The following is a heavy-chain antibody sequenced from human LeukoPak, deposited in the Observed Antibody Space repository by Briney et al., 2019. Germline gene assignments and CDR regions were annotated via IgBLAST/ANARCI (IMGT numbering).Heavy chain of an antibody. CDR2: INNDGSRT. D-gene: IGHD5-18*01. Sequence: GGSLRLSCAASGFTFSNYWMPWVRQAPGKVLAWVSCINNDGSRTIYADSVKGRFTISRDNAKNTLYLQMNSLRADDTAVYYCATGYTYASNWFDPWGQGTLVTVSS. CDR3: ATGYTYASNWFDP. CDR1: GFTFSNYW. J-gene: IGHJ5*02. V-gene: IGHV3-74*01.